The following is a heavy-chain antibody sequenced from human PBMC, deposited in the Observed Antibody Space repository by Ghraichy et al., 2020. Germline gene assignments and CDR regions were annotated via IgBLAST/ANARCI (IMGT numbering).Heavy chain of an antibody. CDR3: ARYYCGGGRCSVDY. Sequence: SQTLSLTCAVSGDSVSNNNAAWNWLRQSPSRGLEWLGRTYYRSKWSTDYAVSVKSRITIKSDTSKNQFSLQLNSVTPEDTAVYYCARYYCGGGRCSVDYWGQGTLVTVSS. D-gene: IGHD2-15*01. J-gene: IGHJ4*02. CDR2: TYYRSKWST. V-gene: IGHV6-1*01. CDR1: GDSVSNNNAA.